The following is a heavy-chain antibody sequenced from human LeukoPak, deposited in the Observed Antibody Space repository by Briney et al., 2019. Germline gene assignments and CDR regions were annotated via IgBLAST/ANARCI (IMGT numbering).Heavy chain of an antibody. CDR1: GFLFSSYG. V-gene: IGHV3-23*01. J-gene: IGHJ4*02. Sequence: GGSLRLSCAASGFLFSSYGMSWVRQAPGKGLEWVSGISESGGSTYYADSVKGRFTISRDNSKNTLYLQMNSLRGEDTAVYYCAKTTGTLVGPIYYFDFWGQGTLVTVSS. D-gene: IGHD3-9*01. CDR3: AKTTGTLVGPIYYFDF. CDR2: ISESGGST.